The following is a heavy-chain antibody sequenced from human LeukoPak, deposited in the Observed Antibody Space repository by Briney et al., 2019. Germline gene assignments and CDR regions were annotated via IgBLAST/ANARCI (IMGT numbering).Heavy chain of an antibody. Sequence: SETLSLTCTVPGGSISSSSYYWGWIRQPPGKGLEWIGSIYYSGSTYYNPSLKSRVTISVDTSKNQFSLKLSSVTAADTAVYYCARHWEEVPAAIAIDYWGQGTLVTVSS. J-gene: IGHJ4*02. CDR1: GGSISSSSYY. D-gene: IGHD2-2*01. CDR2: IYYSGST. V-gene: IGHV4-39*01. CDR3: ARHWEEVPAAIAIDY.